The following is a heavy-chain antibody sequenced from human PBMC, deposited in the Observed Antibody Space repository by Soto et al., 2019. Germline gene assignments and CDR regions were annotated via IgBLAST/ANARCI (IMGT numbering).Heavy chain of an antibody. V-gene: IGHV1-69*12. J-gene: IGHJ4*02. Sequence: QVQLVQSGAEVKKPGSSVKVSCKASGGTFSSYAISWVRQAPGQGLEWMGGIIPIVGTANYAQKFQGRVTSTADESKSTGYMELSSLRSEDTAVYFCAGGLSASTAPGDDWGQGTLVTVSS. D-gene: IGHD3-16*02. CDR2: IIPIVGTA. CDR3: AGGLSASTAPGDD. CDR1: GGTFSSYA.